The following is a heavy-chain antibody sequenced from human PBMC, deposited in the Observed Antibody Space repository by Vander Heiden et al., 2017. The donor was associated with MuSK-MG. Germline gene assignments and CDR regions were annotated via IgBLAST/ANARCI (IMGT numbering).Heavy chain of an antibody. J-gene: IGHJ4*02. CDR3: ARDEGGYYYGYFDY. Sequence: QVQLVESGGGVVQPGRSLRLSCAASGFTFSSYGMHWVRQAPGKGLEWVAVIWYDGSNKYYADSVKGRFTISRDNSKNTLYLQMNSLRAEDTAVYYCARDEGGYYYGYFDYWGQGTLGTVSS. D-gene: IGHD3-22*01. CDR1: GFTFSSYG. CDR2: IWYDGSNK. V-gene: IGHV3-33*01.